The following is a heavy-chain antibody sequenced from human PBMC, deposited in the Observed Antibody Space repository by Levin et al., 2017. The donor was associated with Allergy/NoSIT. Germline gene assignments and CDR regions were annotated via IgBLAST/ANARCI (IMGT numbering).Heavy chain of an antibody. CDR1: GFSFSDYV. V-gene: IGHV3-23*01. J-gene: IGHJ4*02. Sequence: GGSLRLSCVASGFSFSDYVISWVRQAPGKGLEWVSAIGTHSVTTYYTDSVKGRFTISRDDSKNTLILQMASLRVEDTAVYYCATTGTSSPWFDYWGRGAPATVSS. CDR2: IGTHSVTT. CDR3: ATTGTSSPWFDY. D-gene: IGHD1-14*01.